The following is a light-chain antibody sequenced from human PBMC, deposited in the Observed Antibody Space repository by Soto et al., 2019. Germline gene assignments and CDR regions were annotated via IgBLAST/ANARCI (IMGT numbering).Light chain of an antibody. J-gene: IGLJ3*02. CDR2: DVT. Sequence: QSALTQPASVSGSPGQSITISCTGASSDVGGYDYVSWYQQAPGTAPKLIIFDVTNRPSGVPDRFSGSKSGNTPSLTIFGLQAEDEADYYCSLYTSSSTWVFGGGTKLTVL. CDR3: SLYTSSSTWV. V-gene: IGLV2-18*01. CDR1: SSDVGGYDY.